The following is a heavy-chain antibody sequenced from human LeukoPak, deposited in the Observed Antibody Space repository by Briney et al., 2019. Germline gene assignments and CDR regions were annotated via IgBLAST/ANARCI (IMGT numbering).Heavy chain of an antibody. D-gene: IGHD5-24*01. J-gene: IGHJ6*02. CDR1: GFTFSSYW. Sequence: GGPLRLSCAASGFTFSSYWMHWVRQAPGKGLVWVSRINSDGSSTSYADSVKGRFTISRDNAKNTLYLQMNSLRAEDTAVYYCARDPKLYYYYYGMGVWGQGTTVTVSS. V-gene: IGHV3-74*01. CDR2: INSDGSST. CDR3: ARDPKLYYYYYGMGV.